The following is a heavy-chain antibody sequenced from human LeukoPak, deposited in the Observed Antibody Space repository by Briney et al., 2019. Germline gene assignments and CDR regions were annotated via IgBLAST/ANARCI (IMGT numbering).Heavy chain of an antibody. CDR3: ARDTHYYGSGSPAFDI. J-gene: IGHJ3*02. D-gene: IGHD3-10*01. CDR2: ISSSSATI. CDR1: GFTFSTYA. V-gene: IGHV3-48*01. Sequence: GGSLRLSCEASGFTFSTYAMNWVRQAPGKELEWVSYISSSSATIHYADSVKGRFTISRDNAKNSLYLQMNSLRAEDTALYYCARDTHYYGSGSPAFDIWGQGTMVTVSS.